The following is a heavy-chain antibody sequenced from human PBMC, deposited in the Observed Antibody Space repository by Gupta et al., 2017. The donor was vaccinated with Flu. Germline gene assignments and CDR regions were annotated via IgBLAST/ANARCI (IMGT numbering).Heavy chain of an antibody. D-gene: IGHD5-12*01. V-gene: IGHV3-48*03. CDR3: ANSGYER. Sequence: EVHLVESGGALVQPGGSLRLSCAASGFPFSSYEMNWVRQAPGKGLEWVSYISSSCGTIKYADSVTGRFTISKDNAKSSLYLQMNSLRVEDTAVYYCANSGYERWGQGTLVTVSS. J-gene: IGHJ4*02. CDR1: GFPFSSYE. CDR2: ISSSCGTI.